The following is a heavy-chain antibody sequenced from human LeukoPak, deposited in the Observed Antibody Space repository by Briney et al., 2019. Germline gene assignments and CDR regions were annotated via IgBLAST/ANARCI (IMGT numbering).Heavy chain of an antibody. J-gene: IGHJ6*03. V-gene: IGHV1-3*03. CDR2: INAGNGNT. Sequence: ASVKVSCKASGYTFTSYAMHWVRQAPGQRLEWMGWINAGNGNTKYSQEFQGRVTITRDTSASTAYMELSSLRSEDMAVYYCARGRYCGSGSNYYYYYMDVWGKGTTVTVSS. CDR1: GYTFTSYA. CDR3: ARGRYCGSGSNYYYYYMDV. D-gene: IGHD3-10*01.